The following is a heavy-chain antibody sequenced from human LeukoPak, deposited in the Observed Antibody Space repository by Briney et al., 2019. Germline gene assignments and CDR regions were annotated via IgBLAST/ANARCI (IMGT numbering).Heavy chain of an antibody. D-gene: IGHD3-16*01. J-gene: IGHJ4*02. V-gene: IGHV3-48*03. Sequence: PGGSLRLSCAASGFTLSSYEMNWVRQAPGKGLEWVSYISSSGSTIYYADSVKGRFTISRDNAKNSLYLQMNSLRAEDTAVYYCARDLGLPLYDYSGYWGQGTLVTVSS. CDR3: ARDLGLPLYDYSGY. CDR2: ISSSGSTI. CDR1: GFTLSSYE.